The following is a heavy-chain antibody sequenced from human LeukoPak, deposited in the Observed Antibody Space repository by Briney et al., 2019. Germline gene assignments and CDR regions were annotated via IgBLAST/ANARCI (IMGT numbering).Heavy chain of an antibody. Sequence: GSSVKVSCKASGGTFSSYAISWVRQAPGQGLEWMGRIIPIFGTANYAQKFRGRVTITTDESTSTAYMELSSLRSEDTAVYYCARSRITGTKGGFDYWGQGTLVTVSS. D-gene: IGHD1-7*01. CDR1: GGTFSSYA. CDR3: ARSRITGTKGGFDY. V-gene: IGHV1-69*05. J-gene: IGHJ4*02. CDR2: IIPIFGTA.